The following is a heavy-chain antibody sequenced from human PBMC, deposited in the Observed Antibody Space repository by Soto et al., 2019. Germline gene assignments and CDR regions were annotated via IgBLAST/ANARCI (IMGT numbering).Heavy chain of an antibody. V-gene: IGHV3-7*03. CDR1: GFDFSRYY. CDR2: IKEDGSEK. J-gene: IGHJ4*02. CDR3: ARAPYYDFDRADY. Sequence: GGSLRLSCVASGFDFSRYYMNWVRQAPGKGLEWGADIKEDGSEKYYVDSVEGRFTIPRDNTKHSIYLQMNSLRAEDTAVYYCARAPYYDFDRADYWGQGTLVTVSS. D-gene: IGHD3-3*01.